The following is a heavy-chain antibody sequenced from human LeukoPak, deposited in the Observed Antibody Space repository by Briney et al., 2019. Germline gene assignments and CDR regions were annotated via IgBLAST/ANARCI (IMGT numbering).Heavy chain of an antibody. Sequence: PGGSLRLSCAASGFTFSSYSMNWVRQAPGKGLEWVSSISSSSSYIYYADSVKGRFTISRDNAKNSLYLQMNSLRGDDTAMYYCATVAGDCSGGRCYLLRFDYWGQGTLVTVSS. V-gene: IGHV3-21*01. D-gene: IGHD2-15*01. CDR1: GFTFSSYS. CDR2: ISSSSSYI. CDR3: ATVAGDCSGGRCYLLRFDY. J-gene: IGHJ4*02.